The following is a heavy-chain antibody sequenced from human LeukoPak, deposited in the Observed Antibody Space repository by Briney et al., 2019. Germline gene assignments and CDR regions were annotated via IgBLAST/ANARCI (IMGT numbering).Heavy chain of an antibody. Sequence: GGSLRLSCAASGFTFSSYWMSWVRQAPGKGREWVANIKQDGSEKNYVDSVKGRFTISRDNAKNSLYLQMNSLRAEDTAVYYCARVKVRYYYGMDVWGQGTTVTVSS. D-gene: IGHD1-1*01. CDR3: ARVKVRYYYGMDV. CDR1: GFTFSSYW. CDR2: IKQDGSEK. V-gene: IGHV3-7*01. J-gene: IGHJ6*02.